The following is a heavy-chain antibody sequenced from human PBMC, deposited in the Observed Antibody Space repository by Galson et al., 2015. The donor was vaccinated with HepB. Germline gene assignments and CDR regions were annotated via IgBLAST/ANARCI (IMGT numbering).Heavy chain of an antibody. CDR2: INHSGST. CDR1: GGSFSGYY. Sequence: ETLSLTCAVYGGSFSGYYWSWIRQPPGKGLEWIGEINHSGSTNYNPSLKSRVTISVDTSKNQFSLKLSSVTAADTAVYYCARGLEDYYDSSGYYRDWGQGTLVIVSS. D-gene: IGHD3-22*01. V-gene: IGHV4-34*01. CDR3: ARGLEDYYDSSGYYRD. J-gene: IGHJ4*02.